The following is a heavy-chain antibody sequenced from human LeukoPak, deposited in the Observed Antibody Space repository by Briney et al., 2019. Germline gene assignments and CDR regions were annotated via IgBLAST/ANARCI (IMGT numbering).Heavy chain of an antibody. CDR3: ARGGFKWELLGRAFGY. V-gene: IGHV4-34*01. D-gene: IGHD1-26*01. CDR1: GGSFSGYY. Sequence: SETLSLTCAVYGGSFSGYYWSWIRQPPGKGLEWIGEINHSGSTNYNPSLKSRVTVSVDTSKNQFSLKLSSVTAADTAVYYFARGGFKWELLGRAFGYWGQGTLVTVSS. CDR2: INHSGST. J-gene: IGHJ4*02.